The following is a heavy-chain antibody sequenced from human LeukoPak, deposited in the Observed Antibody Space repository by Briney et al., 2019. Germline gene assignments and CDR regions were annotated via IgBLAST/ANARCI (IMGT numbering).Heavy chain of an antibody. CDR2: IYYSGRT. CDR1: GDSVSRSDSY. CDR3: ARRRYYDGSGYSE. J-gene: IGHJ1*01. D-gene: IGHD3-22*01. V-gene: IGHV4-39*01. Sequence: SETLSLTCSVSGDSVSRSDSYWDWIRQPPGKGLEWIGTIYYSGRTYYSPSLNSRVTMSVDPSNNQFSLNLRSVTAADTAVYYCARRRYYDGSGYSEWGQGTLLSVSS.